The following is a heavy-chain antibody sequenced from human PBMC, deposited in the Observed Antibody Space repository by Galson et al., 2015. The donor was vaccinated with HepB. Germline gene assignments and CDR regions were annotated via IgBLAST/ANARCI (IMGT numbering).Heavy chain of an antibody. Sequence: ETLSLTCTVSGGSITSSVYHWGWIRQPPGKGLEWIGSMHYSGNTYFNPSLKSRVTMSADTSKNQFSLKLNSVTAADTAVYYCARDCPADTGEVWSAFDIWGRGTMVTVSS. D-gene: IGHD3-16*01. CDR2: MHYSGNT. V-gene: IGHV4-39*07. CDR1: GGSITSSVYH. J-gene: IGHJ3*02. CDR3: ARDCPADTGEVWSAFDI.